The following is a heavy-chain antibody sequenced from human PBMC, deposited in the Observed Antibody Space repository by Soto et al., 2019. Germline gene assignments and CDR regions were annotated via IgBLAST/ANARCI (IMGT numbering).Heavy chain of an antibody. J-gene: IGHJ6*02. Sequence: PSETLSLTCTVSGGSISSDSYYWSWIRQPPGKGLEWIGEINHSGSTNYNPSLKSRVTISVDTSKNQFSLKLSSVTAADTAVYYCARDPYDILTGYQYQYGMDVWGQGTTLTVSS. V-gene: IGHV4-39*07. CDR3: ARDPYDILTGYQYQYGMDV. D-gene: IGHD3-9*01. CDR1: GGSISSDSYY. CDR2: INHSGST.